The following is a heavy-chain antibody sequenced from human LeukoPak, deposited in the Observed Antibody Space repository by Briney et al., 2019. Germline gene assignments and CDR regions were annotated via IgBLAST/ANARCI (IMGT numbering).Heavy chain of an antibody. D-gene: IGHD6-19*01. V-gene: IGHV3-7*01. CDR3: ARVIAVAGGTMDV. Sequence: GGSLRLSCAASGFTFSSYWMSWVRQAPGKGLEWVANIKQDGSEKYYVDSVKGRFTISRDNAKNSLHVQMNSLRAEDTAVYYCARVIAVAGGTMDVWGKGTTVTVSS. CDR2: IKQDGSEK. CDR1: GFTFSSYW. J-gene: IGHJ6*03.